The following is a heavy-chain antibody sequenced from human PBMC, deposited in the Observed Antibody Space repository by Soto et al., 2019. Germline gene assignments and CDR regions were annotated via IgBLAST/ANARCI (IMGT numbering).Heavy chain of an antibody. J-gene: IGHJ4*02. CDR2: IYHSGST. CDR3: ASQHYYDSSGYYVVY. CDR1: GGSISSGGYS. D-gene: IGHD3-22*01. V-gene: IGHV4-30-2*03. Sequence: SETLSLTCAVSGGSISSGGYSWSWIRQPPGKGLEWIGYIYHSGSTYYNPSLQSRVTISIDTSKNQFSLKLSSVTATDTAVYYCASQHYYDSSGYYVVYWGQGTLVTVSS.